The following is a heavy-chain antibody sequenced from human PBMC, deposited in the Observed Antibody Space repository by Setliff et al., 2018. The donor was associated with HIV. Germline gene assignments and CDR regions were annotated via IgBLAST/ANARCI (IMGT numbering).Heavy chain of an antibody. V-gene: IGHV1-69*06. CDR1: GGAFSKYA. CDR3: ARNPQPTGTPDYYYYYYMDV. Sequence: SVKVSCKASGGAFSKYAITWVRQAPGQGLEWMGRIIPIFGTANYAQKFQGRVTITADKSTSTAYMELSSLRSEDTAVYYCARNPQPTGTPDYYYYYYMDVWGKGTTVTVSS. CDR2: IIPIFGTA. J-gene: IGHJ6*03. D-gene: IGHD1-1*01.